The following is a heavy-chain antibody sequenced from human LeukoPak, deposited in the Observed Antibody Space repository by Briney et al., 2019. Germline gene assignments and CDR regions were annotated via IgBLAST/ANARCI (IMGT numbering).Heavy chain of an antibody. CDR2: INHSGST. V-gene: IGHV4-34*01. Sequence: SETLSLTCAVYGGSFSGYYWSWIRQPPGKGPEWIGEINHSGSTNYNPSLKSRVTISVDTSKNQFSLKLSSVTAADTAVYYCARGVVEQLIYYYYYGMDVWGQGTTVTVSS. CDR3: ARGVVEQLIYYYYYGMDV. D-gene: IGHD2-2*01. J-gene: IGHJ6*02. CDR1: GGSFSGYY.